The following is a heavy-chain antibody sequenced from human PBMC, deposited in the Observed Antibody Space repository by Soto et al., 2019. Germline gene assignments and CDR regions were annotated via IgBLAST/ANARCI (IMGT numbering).Heavy chain of an antibody. CDR3: AGDVGATDY. J-gene: IGHJ4*02. D-gene: IGHD1-26*01. CDR2: INAGNGNT. CDR1: GYTFTSYA. Sequence: QVQLVQSGAEVKKPGASVKVSCKASGYTFTSYAMHWVRQAPGQRLEWMGWINAGNGNTKYSQKFQGRVTITRDTAGSTVYMETGSLRCEETAVYYCAGDVGATDYWGQGTLVTVSS. V-gene: IGHV1-3*01.